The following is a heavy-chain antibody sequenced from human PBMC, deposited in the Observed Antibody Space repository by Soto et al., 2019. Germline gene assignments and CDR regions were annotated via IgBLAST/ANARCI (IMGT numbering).Heavy chain of an antibody. CDR3: ARVFKRESFDY. V-gene: IGHV4-59*01. J-gene: IGHJ4*02. CDR2: IYYGGST. Sequence: XXTLSLHCTVSGGSISSYYWSWILQPPGKGLEWIGYIYYGGSTNYTPPLKSRVTISVDTSKNQFSLKLSPVTAADTAVYYCARVFKRESFDYWGRGTLVPVSS. D-gene: IGHD3-10*01. CDR1: GGSISSYY.